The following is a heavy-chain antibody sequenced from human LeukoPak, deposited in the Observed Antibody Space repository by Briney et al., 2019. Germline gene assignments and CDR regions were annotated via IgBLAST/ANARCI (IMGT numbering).Heavy chain of an antibody. Sequence: SETLSLTCAVYGGSFSGYYWSWIRQPPGKGLEWIGEINHSGSTNYNPSLKSRVTISVDTPKNQFSLKLSSVTAADTAVYYCARLGQGLRDYWGQGTLVTVSS. CDR1: GGSFSGYY. V-gene: IGHV4-34*01. CDR2: INHSGST. J-gene: IGHJ4*02. CDR3: ARLGQGLRDY.